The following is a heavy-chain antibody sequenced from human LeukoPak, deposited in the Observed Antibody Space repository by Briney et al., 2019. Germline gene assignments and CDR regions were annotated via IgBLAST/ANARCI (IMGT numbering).Heavy chain of an antibody. J-gene: IGHJ5*02. CDR3: LVHDWFDP. Sequence: PGGSLRLSCAASGFTFSSYWMSWVRQAPGKGLEWVANIKQDGSEKYYVESVKGRFTISRDNAKNALYLQMNSLKAEDTVVYYCLVHDWFDPWGQGTLVTVSS. D-gene: IGHD6-13*01. CDR1: GFTFSSYW. CDR2: IKQDGSEK. V-gene: IGHV3-7*01.